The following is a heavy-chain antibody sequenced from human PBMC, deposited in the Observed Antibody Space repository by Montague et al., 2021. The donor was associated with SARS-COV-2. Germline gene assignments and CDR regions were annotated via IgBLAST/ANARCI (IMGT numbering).Heavy chain of an antibody. D-gene: IGHD1-26*01. J-gene: IGHJ4*02. CDR3: ARAKWELYFDY. CDR1: GGSISSGSYY. V-gene: IGHV4-61*02. Sequence: TLSLTCTVSGGSISSGSYYWSWIRQPAGKGLEWIGRIYTSGSTNYNPSLKSRVTISVDTSENQFSLKLSSVTAADTAVYYCARAKWELYFDYWGQGTLGTVSS. CDR2: IYTSGST.